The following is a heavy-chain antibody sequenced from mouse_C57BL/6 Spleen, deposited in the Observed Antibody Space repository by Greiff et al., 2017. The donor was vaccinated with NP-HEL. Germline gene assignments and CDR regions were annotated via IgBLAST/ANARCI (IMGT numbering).Heavy chain of an antibody. CDR2: IYPGDGDT. V-gene: IGHV1-82*01. Sequence: VQLQQSGPELVKPGASVKISCKASGYAFSSSWMNWVKQRPGKGLEWIRRIYPGDGDTNYNGKFKGKTTLTADKSSSTAYMQLSSLTSEDSAVYFCARNGYYWFAYWGQGTLVTVSA. D-gene: IGHD2-3*01. J-gene: IGHJ3*01. CDR1: GYAFSSSW. CDR3: ARNGYYWFAY.